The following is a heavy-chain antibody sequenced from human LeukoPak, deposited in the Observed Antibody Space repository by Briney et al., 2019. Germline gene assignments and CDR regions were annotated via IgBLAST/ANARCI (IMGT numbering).Heavy chain of an antibody. D-gene: IGHD2-15*01. Sequence: ASVKVSCKASGYTFTSYGISWVRQAPGQGLEWMGWISAYNGNTNYAQKLQGRVTMTTDTSTSTVYMELSSLRSEDTAVYYCARDRCSGGSCYSPYYYYYKDVWGKGTTVTVSS. CDR3: ARDRCSGGSCYSPYYYYYKDV. V-gene: IGHV1-18*01. CDR1: GYTFTSYG. J-gene: IGHJ6*03. CDR2: ISAYNGNT.